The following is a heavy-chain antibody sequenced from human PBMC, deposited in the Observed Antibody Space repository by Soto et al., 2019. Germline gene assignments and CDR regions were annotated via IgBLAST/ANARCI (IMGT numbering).Heavy chain of an antibody. V-gene: IGHV1-69*13. CDR3: ARPSSRRGQNYYYYYGMDV. Sequence: ASVKVSCKASGGTFSSYAISWVRQAPGQGLEWMGGIIPIFGTANYAQKFQGRVTVTADESTSTAYMELSSLRSEDTAVYYCARPSSRRGQNYYYYYGMDVWGQGTTVTVSS. J-gene: IGHJ6*02. CDR1: GGTFSSYA. CDR2: IIPIFGTA. D-gene: IGHD3-10*01.